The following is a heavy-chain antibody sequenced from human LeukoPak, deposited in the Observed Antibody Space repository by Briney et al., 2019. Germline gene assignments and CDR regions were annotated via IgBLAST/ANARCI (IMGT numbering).Heavy chain of an antibody. D-gene: IGHD6-13*01. V-gene: IGHV3-21*01. CDR2: ISSSSSYI. Sequence: GGSLRLSCAASGFTFSSYNMNWVRQAPGKGLEWVSSISSSSSYIYYADSVKGRFTISRDNAKNSLYLQMNSLRVEDTAVYYCARDHANSSSWYVYYYYMDVWGKGTTVTVSS. J-gene: IGHJ6*03. CDR3: ARDHANSSSWYVYYYYMDV. CDR1: GFTFSSYN.